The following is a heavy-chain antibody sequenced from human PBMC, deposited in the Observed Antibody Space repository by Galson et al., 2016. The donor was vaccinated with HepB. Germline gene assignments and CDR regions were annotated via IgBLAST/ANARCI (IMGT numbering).Heavy chain of an antibody. CDR3: ARDPRYCTSSSCSIMADAFDI. J-gene: IGHJ3*02. Sequence: SVKVSCKASGGTITSYGISWVRQAPGHGLEWMGGIIPISDTTNYAQKFHGRVTITADKATNTAPMELSRLRSEDTAVYYCARDPRYCTSSSCSIMADAFDIWGQGTLVTVSP. V-gene: IGHV1-69*06. CDR2: IIPISDTT. D-gene: IGHD2-2*01. CDR1: GGTITSYG.